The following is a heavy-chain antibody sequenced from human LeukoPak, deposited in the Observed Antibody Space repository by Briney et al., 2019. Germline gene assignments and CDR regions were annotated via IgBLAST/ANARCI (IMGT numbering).Heavy chain of an antibody. CDR1: GGSISSYY. Sequence: SETLSLTCTVSGGSISSYYWSWIRQPPGKGLEWIGYIYYSGSTNYNPSLKSRVTISVDTSKNQFSLKLSSVTAADTAVYYCAKGRDRYSTDAFDIWGQGTMVTVSS. D-gene: IGHD6-13*01. V-gene: IGHV4-59*01. CDR2: IYYSGST. J-gene: IGHJ3*02. CDR3: AKGRDRYSTDAFDI.